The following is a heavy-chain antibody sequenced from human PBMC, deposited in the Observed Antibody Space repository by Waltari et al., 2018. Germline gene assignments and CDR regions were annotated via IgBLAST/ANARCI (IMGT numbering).Heavy chain of an antibody. D-gene: IGHD3-10*01. CDR2: IYPGDSET. CDR3: ARQEYGSGSYYEFDY. V-gene: IGHV5-51*01. J-gene: IGHJ4*02. Sequence: QGLESMGIIYPGDSETRYSPSFQGQVTISADKSISPAYLQWSSLKASDTAMYYCARQEYGSGSYYEFDYWGQGTLVTVSS.